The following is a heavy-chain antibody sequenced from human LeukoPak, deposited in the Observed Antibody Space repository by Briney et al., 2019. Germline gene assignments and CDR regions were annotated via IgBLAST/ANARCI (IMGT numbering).Heavy chain of an antibody. Sequence: SETLSLTCTVSGGSVASSSYYWGWIRQPPGKGLEWIGSIYYSGSTYYNPSLKSRVTISVDTSQNQFSLKLSSVTAADTAIYYCARRNDFDIWGQGTMVTVSS. CDR3: ARRNDFDI. CDR1: GGSVASSSYY. V-gene: IGHV4-39*01. CDR2: IYYSGST. J-gene: IGHJ3*02.